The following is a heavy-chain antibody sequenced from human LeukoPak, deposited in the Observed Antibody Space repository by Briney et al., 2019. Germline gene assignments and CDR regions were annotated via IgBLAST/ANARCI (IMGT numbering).Heavy chain of an antibody. V-gene: IGHV4-34*01. CDR1: GGSFSGYS. CDR2: INHSVST. CDR3: ARDLTY. J-gene: IGHJ4*02. Sequence: PPETLSLSCAVYGGSFSGYSRSWIRQPPGQGLEWIGEINHSVSTTYNPSLKSRVTISVDTSKNQFTLKLSSVAAADTAVDYCARDLTYWGQGTLVTVSS.